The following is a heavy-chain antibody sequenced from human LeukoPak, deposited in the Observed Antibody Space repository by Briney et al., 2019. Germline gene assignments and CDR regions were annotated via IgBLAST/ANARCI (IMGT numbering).Heavy chain of an antibody. CDR1: GFTFSSYW. D-gene: IGHD1-14*01. V-gene: IGHV3-74*01. J-gene: IGHJ6*02. Sequence: GGSLRLSCAASGFTFSSYWMHWVRQAPGKGLVWVSRINSDGSSTSYAGSVKGRFTISRDNAKNTLYLQMNSLRAEDTAVYYCAREVSGTGYYGMDVWGQGTTVTVSS. CDR2: INSDGSST. CDR3: AREVSGTGYYGMDV.